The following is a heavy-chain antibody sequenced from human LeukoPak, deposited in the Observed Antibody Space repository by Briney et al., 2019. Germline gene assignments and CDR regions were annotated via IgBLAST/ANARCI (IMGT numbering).Heavy chain of an antibody. J-gene: IGHJ6*03. CDR2: MNPNSGNT. Sequence: VASVKVSCKASGYTFTSYDIDWVRQATGQGLEWMGWMNPNSGNTGYAQKFQGRVTMTRNTSISTAYMELSSLRSEDTAVYYCARGFSGYSYGYYYYYYMDVWGKGTTVTVSS. CDR1: GYTFTSYD. D-gene: IGHD5-18*01. V-gene: IGHV1-8*01. CDR3: ARGFSGYSYGYYYYYYMDV.